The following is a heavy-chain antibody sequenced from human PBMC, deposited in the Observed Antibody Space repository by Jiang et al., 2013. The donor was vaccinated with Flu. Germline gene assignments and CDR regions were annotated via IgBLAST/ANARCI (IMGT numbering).Heavy chain of an antibody. J-gene: IGHJ3*02. CDR3: ARDPTMTTLGGAFDI. Sequence: PGLVKPSQTLSLTCTVSGGSISSGDDYWSWIRQHPGKGLEWIGFIYHSGTTYYNPSLMSRVAISVDTSKNQFSLKLYSLTAADTAVYYCARDPTMTTLGGAFDIWGQGTVVTVSS. CDR1: GGSISSGDDY. D-gene: IGHD4-17*01. CDR2: IYHSGTT. V-gene: IGHV4-31*03.